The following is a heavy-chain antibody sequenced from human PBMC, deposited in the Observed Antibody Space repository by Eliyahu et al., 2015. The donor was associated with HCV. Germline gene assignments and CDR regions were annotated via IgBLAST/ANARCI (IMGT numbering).Heavy chain of an antibody. D-gene: IGHD4-11*01. CDR2: ISGSGGST. CDR3: AKDRGKASSPRDSNAEDY. J-gene: IGHJ4*02. V-gene: IGHV3-23*01. CDR1: GFTFSRYA. Sequence: EVQLLESGGGLVQPGGSLRLSCAASGFTFSRYARSWVRQAPGKGLEWVSAISGSGGSTYYADSVKGRFTISRDNSKNTLYLQMNSLRAEDTAVYYCAKDRGKASSPRDSNAEDYWGQGTLVTVSS.